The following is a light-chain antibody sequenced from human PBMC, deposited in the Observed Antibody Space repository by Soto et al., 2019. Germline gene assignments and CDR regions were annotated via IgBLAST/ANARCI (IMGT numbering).Light chain of an antibody. Sequence: EIVLTQSPVTLSLSPGEGATLSCRASQSISKYLAWYQQKPGQAPRLLIYDASNRAAGIPARFSGSGSGTDFTLTISSLEPEDFAVYYCQQRSNWRGTFGGGTKVEIK. J-gene: IGKJ4*01. CDR2: DAS. CDR1: QSISKY. V-gene: IGKV3-11*01. CDR3: QQRSNWRGT.